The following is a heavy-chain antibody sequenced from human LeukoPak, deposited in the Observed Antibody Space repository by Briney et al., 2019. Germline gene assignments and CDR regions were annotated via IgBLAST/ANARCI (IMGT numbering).Heavy chain of an antibody. D-gene: IGHD5-12*01. CDR2: IYPGDSDT. V-gene: IGHV5-51*01. CDR1: GYSFTSYW. CDR3: ARVRSGYDSYSYYYYLDV. J-gene: IGHJ6*03. Sequence: GESLQISCKGSGYSFTSYWIGWVRQMPGKGLEWMGIIYPGDSDTRYSPSFQGQVTISADKSISTAYLQWSSLKASDTAMYYCARVRSGYDSYSYYYYLDVWGKGTTVTVSS.